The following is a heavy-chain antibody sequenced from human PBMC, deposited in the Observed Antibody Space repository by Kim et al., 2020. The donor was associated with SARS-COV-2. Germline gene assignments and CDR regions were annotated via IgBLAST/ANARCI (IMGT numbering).Heavy chain of an antibody. V-gene: IGHV3-33*01. CDR1: GFTFSRYV. CDR2: IWYDVSNI. CDR3: AREEEHSRGCLADH. J-gene: IGHJ4*02. D-gene: IGHD6-19*01. Sequence: GGSLRLSCAASGFTFSRYVVYWVRQAPGKGPEWVAVIWYDVSNIYYVDSVKGRFTISRDNSKNTVYLQMNSLRAEDTAVYYCAREEEHSRGCLADHWGQGTLDTVSA.